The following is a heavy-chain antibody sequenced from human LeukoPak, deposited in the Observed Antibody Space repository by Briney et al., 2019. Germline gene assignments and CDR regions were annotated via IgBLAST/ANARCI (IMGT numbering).Heavy chain of an antibody. CDR3: AKGAHDYSNFGMGN. V-gene: IGHV3-21*01. J-gene: IGHJ4*02. Sequence: PGGSLRLSCAASGFTFSSYNMNWVRQAPGKGLEWVSSISTSSNYRYYADSVKGRFTISRDNSKSTLYLQMNSLRAEDTAVYYCAKGAHDYSNFGMGNWGQGTLVTVSS. D-gene: IGHD4-11*01. CDR2: ISTSSNYR. CDR1: GFTFSSYN.